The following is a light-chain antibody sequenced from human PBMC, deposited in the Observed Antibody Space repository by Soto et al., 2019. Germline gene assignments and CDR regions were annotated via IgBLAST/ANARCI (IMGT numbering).Light chain of an antibody. V-gene: IGKV1-39*01. CDR3: QQSFTTPYT. Sequence: DIQMTQSPSSLSVSVGDRVTITCRASQTIYNYLNWYQQKPGKAPKVLIYAASSLQSGVPSRFSGRRSGTDFTLTISSLQPEDFATYYCQQSFTTPYTFGQGTKVDIK. J-gene: IGKJ2*01. CDR2: AAS. CDR1: QTIYNY.